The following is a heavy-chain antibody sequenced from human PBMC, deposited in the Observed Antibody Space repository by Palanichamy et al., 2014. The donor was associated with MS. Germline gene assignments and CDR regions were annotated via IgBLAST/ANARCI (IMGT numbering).Heavy chain of an antibody. V-gene: IGHV1-3*01. Sequence: QVQLVQSGAEVKKPGASVKVSCKASGYTFTTYALHWVRQASGQGLEWMGWINAGNGNTKYSQKFQGRVTITRDTSASTAYMELSSLRSEDTAVYYCASGYYYDSSGYYTPDYWGQGTLVTVSS. CDR2: INAGNGNT. J-gene: IGHJ4*02. CDR3: ASGYYYDSSGYYTPDY. CDR1: GYTFTTYA. D-gene: IGHD3-22*01.